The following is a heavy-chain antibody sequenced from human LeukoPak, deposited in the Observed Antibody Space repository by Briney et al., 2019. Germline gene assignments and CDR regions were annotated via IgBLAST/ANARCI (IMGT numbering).Heavy chain of an antibody. CDR2: IYTSGST. Sequence: PSQTLSLTCTVSGGSISSYYWSWIRQPAGKGLEWIGRIYTSGSTNYNPSLKSRVTMSVDTSKNQFSLKLSSVTAADTAVYYCARDRDSSSSYYYYYMDVWGKGTTVTVSS. CDR3: ARDRDSSSSYYYYYMDV. CDR1: GGSISSYY. V-gene: IGHV4-4*07. J-gene: IGHJ6*03. D-gene: IGHD6-6*01.